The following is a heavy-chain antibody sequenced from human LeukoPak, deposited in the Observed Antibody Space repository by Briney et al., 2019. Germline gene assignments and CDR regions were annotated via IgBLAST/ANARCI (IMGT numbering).Heavy chain of an antibody. CDR3: ARDKRLLVRWGFDP. J-gene: IGHJ5*02. D-gene: IGHD3-10*01. CDR2: IHSRGTT. CDR1: GDSITSSSAYN. Sequence: SETLSLTCTVSGDSITSSSAYNWGWIRQPPGKGLEWIGTIHSRGTTYLNPSLKSRVTISVDTFKNQFSLKLSSVTAADTAVYYCARDKRLLVRWGFDPWGQGTLVTVSS. V-gene: IGHV4-39*07.